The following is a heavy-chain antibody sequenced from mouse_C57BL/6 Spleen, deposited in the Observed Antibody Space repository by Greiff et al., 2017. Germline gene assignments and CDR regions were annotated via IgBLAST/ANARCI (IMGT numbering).Heavy chain of an antibody. CDR3: AEGYSSYVQAIDY. D-gene: IGHD1-1*01. V-gene: IGHV1-52*01. CDR2: IDPSDSET. Sequence: QVQLQQSGAELVRPGSSVKLSCKASGYTFTSYWMHWVKQRPIQGLEWIGNIDPSDSETPYNQKFKDKATLTVDKSSSTAYMRLISLTSEDSAVDYCAEGYSSYVQAIDYWRQGTSGTVS. CDR1: GYTFTSYW. J-gene: IGHJ4*01.